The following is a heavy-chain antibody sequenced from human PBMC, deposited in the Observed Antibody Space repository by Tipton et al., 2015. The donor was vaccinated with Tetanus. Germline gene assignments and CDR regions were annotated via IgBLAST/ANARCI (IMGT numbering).Heavy chain of an antibody. V-gene: IGHV3-11*01. CDR3: AKDHSVTTAYYYYYGMDV. CDR2: ISSSGTDI. Sequence: SLRLSCAVSGFTFKDYYMSWIRQAPGKGLEWLSFISSSGTDIHYADSVKGRYTISRDNAESSLYLQMNSLRAEDTAVYYCAKDHSVTTAYYYYYGMDVWGQGTTVTVSS. J-gene: IGHJ6*02. CDR1: GFTFKDYY. D-gene: IGHD4-17*01.